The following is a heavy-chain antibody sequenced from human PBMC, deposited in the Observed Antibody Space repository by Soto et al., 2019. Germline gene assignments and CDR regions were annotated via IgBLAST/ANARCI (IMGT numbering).Heavy chain of an antibody. Sequence: ASVKVSCKASGYTFTSYDINWLRESTGQGLEWLGWMNPNSGNTGYAQKFQGRVTMTRNTSISTAYMELSSLRSEDTAVYYCARVGLRFLEWLPATDYYGMDVWGQGTTVTVSS. D-gene: IGHD3-3*01. CDR3: ARVGLRFLEWLPATDYYGMDV. V-gene: IGHV1-8*01. CDR2: MNPNSGNT. CDR1: GYTFTSYD. J-gene: IGHJ6*02.